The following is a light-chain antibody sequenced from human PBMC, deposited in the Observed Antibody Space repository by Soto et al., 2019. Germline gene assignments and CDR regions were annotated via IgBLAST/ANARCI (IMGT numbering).Light chain of an antibody. CDR1: QYITIY. Sequence: EVVMTQSPATLSVSPGERATLSCRASQYITIYLAWYQQKPGQAPRLLIYDASNRATGIPARFSGSGSGTDFTLTISSLEPDDFAAYYCQQYNNYPNTFGQGTRLEIK. J-gene: IGKJ5*01. CDR3: QQYNNYPNT. CDR2: DAS. V-gene: IGKV3-11*01.